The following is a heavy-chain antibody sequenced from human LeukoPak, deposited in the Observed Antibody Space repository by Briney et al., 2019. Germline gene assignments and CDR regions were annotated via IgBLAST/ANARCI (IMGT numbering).Heavy chain of an antibody. D-gene: IGHD1-1*01. CDR3: AKDLDPPGNYFDY. J-gene: IGHJ4*02. CDR2: IRYDGSNK. CDR1: GFTFSSYG. Sequence: GGSLRLSCAASGFTFSSYGMHWVRQAPGKGLEWVAFIRYDGSNKYYADSVKGRFTISRDNSKNTLYLQMNGLRAEDTAVYYCAKDLDPPGNYFDYWGQGTLVTVSS. V-gene: IGHV3-30*02.